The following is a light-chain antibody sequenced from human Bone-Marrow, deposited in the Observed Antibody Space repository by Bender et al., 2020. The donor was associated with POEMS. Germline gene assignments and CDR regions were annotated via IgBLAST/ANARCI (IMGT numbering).Light chain of an antibody. CDR2: QDN. J-gene: IGLJ1*01. Sequence: SYELTQPPSVSVSPGRTASITCSGDKLGDKYTCWYQQKPGRSPVLIIYQDNQRPSGIPERFSGSNSGNTATLTISGTQAMDEADYYCQAWDSSTALHVFGTGTKVTVL. V-gene: IGLV3-1*01. CDR1: KLGDKY. CDR3: QAWDSSTALHV.